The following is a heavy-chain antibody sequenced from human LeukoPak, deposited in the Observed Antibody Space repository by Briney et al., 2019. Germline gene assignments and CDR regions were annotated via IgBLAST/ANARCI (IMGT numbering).Heavy chain of an antibody. CDR3: ARDSYGLDAFDI. Sequence: AGGSLRLSCAASGFTFSSYSMNWVRQAPGKGLEWVSSISSSSSYIYYADSVKGRFTISRDNSKNTLYLQMNSLRAEDTAVYYCARDSYGLDAFDIWGLGQWSPSLQ. D-gene: IGHD3-10*01. CDR1: GFTFSSYS. V-gene: IGHV3-21*01. CDR2: ISSSSSYI. J-gene: IGHJ3*02.